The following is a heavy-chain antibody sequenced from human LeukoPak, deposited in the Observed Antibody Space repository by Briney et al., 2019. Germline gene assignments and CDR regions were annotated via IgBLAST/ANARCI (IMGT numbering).Heavy chain of an antibody. Sequence: ASVKVSCKPSGYTFINHYIHLVWQAPRQVLEWMVVIRPTDGRTSYAQNFQGTLSMTRDTSTGTAYMELSSLRSEDTAMYSCTRPITSWFDPWGQGTPVSVSS. V-gene: IGHV1-46*01. D-gene: IGHD1-20*01. CDR3: TRPITSWFDP. CDR2: IRPTDGRT. J-gene: IGHJ5*02. CDR1: GYTFINHY.